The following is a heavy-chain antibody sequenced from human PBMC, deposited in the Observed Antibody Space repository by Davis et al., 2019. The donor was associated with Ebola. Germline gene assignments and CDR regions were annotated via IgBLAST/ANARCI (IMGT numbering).Heavy chain of an antibody. CDR2: LNAANGNT. CDR1: GYTFTSYA. Sequence: ASVKVSCKASGYTFTSYALHWLRQAPGQRLEWMGWLNAANGNTKYSQKFQGRVTITSDTSASTAYMELSSLRAEDTAVYYCALWRPYYDFWGGAPDDAFDIWGQGTMVTVSS. CDR3: ALWRPYYDFWGGAPDDAFDI. V-gene: IGHV1-3*01. D-gene: IGHD3-3*01. J-gene: IGHJ3*02.